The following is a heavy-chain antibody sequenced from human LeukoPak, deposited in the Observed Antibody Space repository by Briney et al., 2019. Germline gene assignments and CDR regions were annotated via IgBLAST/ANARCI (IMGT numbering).Heavy chain of an antibody. CDR2: IKQDGSEK. Sequence: PRGSLRLSCVASGFTFSSYWMSWVRQAPGKGLEWVANIKQDGSEKDYVDSVKGRFTISRDNAKNSLYLQMNSLRAEDTAVYYCARPADRGHYNWFDPWGQGTLVTVSS. CDR1: GFTFSSYW. J-gene: IGHJ5*02. V-gene: IGHV3-7*04. D-gene: IGHD3-10*01. CDR3: ARPADRGHYNWFDP.